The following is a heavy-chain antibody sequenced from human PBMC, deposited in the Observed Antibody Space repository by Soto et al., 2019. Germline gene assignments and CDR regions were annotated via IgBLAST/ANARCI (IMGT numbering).Heavy chain of an antibody. CDR1: GFTFSSYA. D-gene: IGHD3-3*01. CDR2: ISGSGGST. V-gene: IGHV3-23*01. CDR3: AKATIFGVVGPYYMDV. Sequence: GGSLRLSCAASGFTFSSYAMSWVRQAPGKGLEWVSAISGSGGSTYYADSVKGRFTISRDNSKNTRYLQMNSLRAEDTAVYYCAKATIFGVVGPYYMDVWGKGTTVTVSS. J-gene: IGHJ6*03.